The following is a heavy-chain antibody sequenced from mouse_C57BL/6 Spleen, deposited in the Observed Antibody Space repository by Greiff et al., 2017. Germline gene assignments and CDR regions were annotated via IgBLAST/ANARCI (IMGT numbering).Heavy chain of an antibody. Sequence: QVQLQQPGAELVMPGASVKLSCKASGYTFTSYWMHWVKQRPGQGLEWIGEIDPSDSYTNYNQKFKGKSTLTVDKSSSTAYMQLSSLTSEDSAVYYCARGYYGSSPYFEVWGTGTTVTVSS. CDR2: IDPSDSYT. CDR3: ARGYYGSSPYFEV. J-gene: IGHJ1*03. CDR1: GYTFTSYW. V-gene: IGHV1-69*01. D-gene: IGHD1-1*01.